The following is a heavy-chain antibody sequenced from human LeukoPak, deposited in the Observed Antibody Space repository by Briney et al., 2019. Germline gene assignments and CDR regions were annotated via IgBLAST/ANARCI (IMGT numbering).Heavy chain of an antibody. CDR1: GFTFSSYS. J-gene: IGHJ4*02. Sequence: GGSLRLSCAASGFTFSSYSMNWVRQAPGKGLEWVSSISSSSSYIYYADSVKGRFIISRDNAKNSLYLQMNSLRAEDTAVYYCARGVWPYYDSSGYEYWGQGTLVTVSS. CDR2: ISSSSSYI. D-gene: IGHD3-22*01. V-gene: IGHV3-21*01. CDR3: ARGVWPYYDSSGYEY.